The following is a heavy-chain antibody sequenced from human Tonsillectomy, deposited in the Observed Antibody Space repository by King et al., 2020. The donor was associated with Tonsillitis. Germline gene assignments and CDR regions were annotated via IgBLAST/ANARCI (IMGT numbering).Heavy chain of an antibody. Sequence: QLVQSGAEVKKPGASVEVSCKASGYTFTSYGISWVRQAPGQGLEWMGWISAYNGDAKYAQNLQGRVTMTTDTSTSTAYMELRSLRSDDTAVYYCARYSYGSIPRSDYFYYWGQGTLVTVSS. J-gene: IGHJ4*02. V-gene: IGHV1-18*01. CDR3: ARYSYGSIPRSDYFYY. D-gene: IGHD5-18*01. CDR1: GYTFTSYG. CDR2: ISAYNGDA.